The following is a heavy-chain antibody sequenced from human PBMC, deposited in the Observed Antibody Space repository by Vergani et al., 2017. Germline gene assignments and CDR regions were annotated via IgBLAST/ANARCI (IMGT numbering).Heavy chain of an antibody. Sequence: EVQLVESGGGLVQPGGSLRLSCAASGFTFSSYEMNWVRQAPGKGLEWVSYISSSGSTIYYADSVKGRFTISRDNAKNSLYLQMNSLRAEDTAVYYCARGGNSGSDLGYWGQGTLVTVSS. J-gene: IGHJ4*02. CDR1: GFTFSSYE. CDR2: ISSSGSTI. CDR3: ARGGNSGSDLGY. D-gene: IGHD1-26*01. V-gene: IGHV3-48*03.